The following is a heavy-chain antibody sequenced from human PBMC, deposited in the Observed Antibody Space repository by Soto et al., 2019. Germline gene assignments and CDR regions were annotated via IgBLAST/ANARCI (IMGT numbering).Heavy chain of an antibody. V-gene: IGHV4-59*01. J-gene: IGHJ6*02. Sequence: SETLSLTCTVSGGSISSYYWSWIRQPPGKGLEWIGYIYYSGSTNYNPSLKSRVTISVDTSKNQFSLKLSSVTAADTAVYYCAREVTIFGVVPSGMDVWGQGTTVTVSS. CDR3: AREVTIFGVVPSGMDV. CDR1: GGSISSYY. D-gene: IGHD3-3*01. CDR2: IYYSGST.